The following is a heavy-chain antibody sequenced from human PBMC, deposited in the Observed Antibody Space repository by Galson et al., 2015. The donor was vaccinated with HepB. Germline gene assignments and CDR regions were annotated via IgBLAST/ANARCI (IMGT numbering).Heavy chain of an antibody. CDR2: IWYDGSNK. D-gene: IGHD2-2*01. Sequence: SLRLSCAASGFTLSSHGMHWVRQAPSKGLEWVAVIWYDGSNKYYGDSVKGRFTISRDNSKNTLYLQMNSLRADDTAVYYCASCTSCYGTIPYYFDYWGQGTLVTVSS. CDR3: ASCTSCYGTIPYYFDY. J-gene: IGHJ4*02. CDR1: GFTLSSHG. V-gene: IGHV3-33*08.